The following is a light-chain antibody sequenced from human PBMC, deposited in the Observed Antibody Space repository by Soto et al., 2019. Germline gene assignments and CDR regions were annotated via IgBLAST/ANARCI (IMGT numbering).Light chain of an antibody. J-gene: IGKJ2*01. CDR2: KVS. CDR1: QSLVSSDGLTY. CDR3: MQGSHWAT. Sequence: VVLTQSPLSLPVTLGQTASISCRSSQSLVSSDGLTYFNWFHQRPGQSPRRLIYKVSNRDSGVPYRFTGSGSGTDFTLTISRVEAEDVVIYYCMQGSHWATFGQGTKLEIK. V-gene: IGKV2-30*01.